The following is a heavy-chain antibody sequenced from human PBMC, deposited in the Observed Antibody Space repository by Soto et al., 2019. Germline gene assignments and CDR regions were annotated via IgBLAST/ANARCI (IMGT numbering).Heavy chain of an antibody. CDR1: GFTFSSYD. CDR3: AGGSGYSGYQRSPFGMDV. V-gene: IGHV3-13*05. CDR2: IGTAGDP. Sequence: VSLRLSCAASGFTFSSYDMHWVRQATGKGLEWVSAIGTAGDPYYPGSVKGRFTISRENAKNSLYLQMNSLRAGDTAVYYCAGGSGYSGYQRSPFGMDVWGQGTTVTVSS. J-gene: IGHJ6*02. D-gene: IGHD5-12*01.